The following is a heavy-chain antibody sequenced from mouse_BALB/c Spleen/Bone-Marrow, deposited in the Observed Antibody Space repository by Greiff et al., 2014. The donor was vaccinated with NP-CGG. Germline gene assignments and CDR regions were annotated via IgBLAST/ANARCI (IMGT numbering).Heavy chain of an antibody. CDR2: IDPANGNS. D-gene: IGHD2-3*01. J-gene: IGHJ2*01. V-gene: IGHV14-3*02. Sequence: VTLKESGAELVKPGASVRLFCTASGFNIKDTYMHWVKQRPDQGLEWIGRIDPANGNSKHDPKFQGKAAITADTSSNTTYLQLSSLTSEDTAVYYCAIYFYFDYWGQGTTLTVSS. CDR3: AIYFYFDY. CDR1: GFNIKDTY.